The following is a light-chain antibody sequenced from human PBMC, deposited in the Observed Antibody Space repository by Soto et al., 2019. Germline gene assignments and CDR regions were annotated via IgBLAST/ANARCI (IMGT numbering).Light chain of an antibody. V-gene: IGLV2-11*01. Sequence: QSALTQPRSVSGSPGQSVTISCTGTSSDVGGYNYVSWYQQHPGKATKLMIYDVSKRPSGVPDRFSGSKSGNTASLTNSGLQAEDEADYYCCSYAGSYYVFGTGTKLTVL. CDR3: CSYAGSYYV. J-gene: IGLJ1*01. CDR1: SSDVGGYNY. CDR2: DVS.